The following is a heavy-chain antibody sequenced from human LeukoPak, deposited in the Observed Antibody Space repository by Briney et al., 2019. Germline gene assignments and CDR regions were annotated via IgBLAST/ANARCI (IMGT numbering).Heavy chain of an antibody. CDR3: ARGTDSSGYYYSNHFDY. J-gene: IGHJ4*02. V-gene: IGHV1-46*01. CDR1: GYTFTSYY. D-gene: IGHD3-22*01. CDR2: INPSGGST. Sequence: GASVKVSCKASGYTFTSYYMHWVRQAPGQGLEWMGIINPSGGSTSYAQKFQGRVTMTRDTSTSTVYMELSSLRSEDTAVYYCARGTDSSGYYYSNHFDYWGQGTLVTVSS.